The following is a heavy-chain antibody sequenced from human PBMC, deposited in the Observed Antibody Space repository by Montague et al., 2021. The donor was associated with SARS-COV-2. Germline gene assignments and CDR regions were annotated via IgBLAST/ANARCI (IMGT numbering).Heavy chain of an antibody. Sequence: SETLSLTCSVSGASMKSYYWTWVRQSPGKGLQWIGYTYYSGSTSXXPSLQSRLTMTVDISKNQFTLRLMSVTAADSAVYYCARVEGMIGGITHFDYWGQGLPVTVSS. CDR2: TYYSGST. CDR3: ARVEGMIGGITHFDY. CDR1: GASMKSYY. J-gene: IGHJ4*02. V-gene: IGHV4-59*01. D-gene: IGHD2-21*01.